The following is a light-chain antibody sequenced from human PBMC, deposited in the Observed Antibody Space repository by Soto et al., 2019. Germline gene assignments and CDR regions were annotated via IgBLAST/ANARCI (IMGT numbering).Light chain of an antibody. Sequence: EIVLTQSPGTLSLSPGERATLSCRASQSVSSSYLAWYQQKPGQAPRLLIYGASSRATGIPDRFSGSGSVTDFNLTISRLEPEDFAVYYCQQYGSSPPWTFGQGTKVEIK. CDR1: QSVSSSY. CDR2: GAS. CDR3: QQYGSSPPWT. V-gene: IGKV3-20*01. J-gene: IGKJ1*01.